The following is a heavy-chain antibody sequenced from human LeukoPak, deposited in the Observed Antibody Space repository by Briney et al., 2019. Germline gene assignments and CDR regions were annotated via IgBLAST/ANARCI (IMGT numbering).Heavy chain of an antibody. Sequence: GGSLRLSCAASGFTVSSNYMSWVRQAPGKGLEWVSVIYSGGSTYYADSVKGRFTISRDNSKNTLYLQMNSLRAEDTAVYYCARVRGYGEPYFDYWGQGTLVTVSS. J-gene: IGHJ4*02. D-gene: IGHD3-10*01. CDR3: ARVRGYGEPYFDY. CDR2: IYSGGST. CDR1: GFTVSSNY. V-gene: IGHV3-53*01.